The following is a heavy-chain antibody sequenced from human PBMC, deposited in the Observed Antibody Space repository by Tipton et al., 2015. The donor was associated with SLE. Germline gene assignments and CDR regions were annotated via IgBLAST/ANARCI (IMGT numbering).Heavy chain of an antibody. CDR3: ARVYSSSHPDV. CDR2: IYISGRT. J-gene: IGHJ6*04. CDR1: GGSFSGYY. Sequence: TLSLTCAVYGGSFSGYYWSWIRQPPGKGLEWIGYIYISGRTNYNPSLNSRVTISLDTSKNQFSLNLSSVTAADTAVYYCARVYSSSHPDVWGKGTTVTVSS. V-gene: IGHV4-34*11. D-gene: IGHD6-13*01.